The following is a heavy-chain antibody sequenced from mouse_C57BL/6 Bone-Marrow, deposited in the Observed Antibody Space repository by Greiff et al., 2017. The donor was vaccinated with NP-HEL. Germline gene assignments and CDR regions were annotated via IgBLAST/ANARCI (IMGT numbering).Heavy chain of an antibody. Sequence: QVQLKQPGAELVKPGASVKLSCKASGYTFTSYWMHWVKQRPGRGLEWIGRIDPNSGGTKYNEKFKSKATLTVDKPSSTAYMQLSSLTSEDSAVYYCARHLKPYAMDYWGQGTSVTVSS. J-gene: IGHJ4*01. CDR3: ARHLKPYAMDY. CDR1: GYTFTSYW. V-gene: IGHV1-72*01. CDR2: IDPNSGGT.